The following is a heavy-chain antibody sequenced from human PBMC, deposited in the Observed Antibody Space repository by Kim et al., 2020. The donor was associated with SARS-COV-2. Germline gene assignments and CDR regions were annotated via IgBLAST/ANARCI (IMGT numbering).Heavy chain of an antibody. CDR3: ARHYTLYPDYYYDSSGYYYFDY. CDR1: GGSISSSSYY. J-gene: IGHJ4*02. CDR2: IYYSGST. D-gene: IGHD3-22*01. Sequence: SETLSLTCTVSGGSISSSSYYWGWIRQPPGKGLEWIGSIYYSGSTYYNPSLKSRVTISVDTSKNQFSLKLSSVTAADTAVYYCARHYTLYPDYYYDSSGYYYFDYWGQGTLVTVSS. V-gene: IGHV4-39*01.